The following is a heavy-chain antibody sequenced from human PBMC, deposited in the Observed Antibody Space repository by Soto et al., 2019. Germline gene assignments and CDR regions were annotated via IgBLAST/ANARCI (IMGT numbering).Heavy chain of an antibody. CDR2: ISAYNGNT. D-gene: IGHD4-17*01. CDR1: GYTFTSYG. J-gene: IGHJ6*03. Sequence: ASVKVSCKASGYTFTSYGISWVRQAPGQGLEWMGWISAYNGNTNYAQKLQGRVIMTTDTSTSTAYMELRSLRSDDTAVYYCARGGGTTVTTYYYYYYMDVWGKGTTVTVS. V-gene: IGHV1-18*01. CDR3: ARGGGTTVTTYYYYYYMDV.